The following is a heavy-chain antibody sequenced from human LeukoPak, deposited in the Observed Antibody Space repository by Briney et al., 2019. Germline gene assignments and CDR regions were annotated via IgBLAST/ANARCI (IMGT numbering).Heavy chain of an antibody. CDR3: AKLSGGSCYSCPDS. J-gene: IGHJ4*02. Sequence: GGSLRLSCAASAFTFSTYAMSWVRQAPGKGLEWVSGICGSSSSTYYADSVKGRFTISRDNSKNTLHLQMNSLRAEDTAVYYCAKLSGGSCYSCPDSWGQGTLVTVSS. V-gene: IGHV3-23*01. CDR2: ICGSSSST. CDR1: AFTFSTYA. D-gene: IGHD2-15*01.